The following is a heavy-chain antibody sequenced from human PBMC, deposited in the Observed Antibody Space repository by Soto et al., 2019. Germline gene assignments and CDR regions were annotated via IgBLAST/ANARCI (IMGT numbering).Heavy chain of an antibody. CDR1: GFAFSSYA. CDR3: ASQWELLESGLDY. J-gene: IGHJ4*02. CDR2: ISADGSST. V-gene: IGHV3-23*01. D-gene: IGHD1-26*01. Sequence: GSLRLSCAASGFAFSSYAMSWVRQAPGKGLEWLSVISADGSSTYYADSVKGRLTISRDNSKNTLHLQMNSLRAEDTAVYYCASQWELLESGLDYWGQGSLVTVSS.